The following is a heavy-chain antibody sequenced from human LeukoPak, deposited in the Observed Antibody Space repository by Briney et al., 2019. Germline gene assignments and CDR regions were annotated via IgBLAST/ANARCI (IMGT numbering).Heavy chain of an antibody. CDR3: ARGLADMTTVTFFDY. CDR2: INHSGST. CDR1: GGSFSGYY. D-gene: IGHD4-17*01. Sequence: SETLSLTCAVYGGSFSGYYWSWIRQPPGKGLEWIGEINHSGSTNYNPSLKSRVTISVDTSKNQFSLKLSSVTAADTAVYYCARGLADMTTVTFFDYWGQGTLVTVSS. V-gene: IGHV4-34*01. J-gene: IGHJ4*01.